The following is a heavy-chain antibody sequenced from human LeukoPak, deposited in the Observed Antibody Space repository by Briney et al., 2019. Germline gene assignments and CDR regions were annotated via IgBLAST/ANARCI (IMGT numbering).Heavy chain of an antibody. Sequence: GASVKVSCKSSGYTFTSYGISWVRKAPGQGLEWMGWISAYNGNTNYAQKLQGRVTMTTDTSTSTVYMELRSLRSDDTAVYYCARDSRVVTATPFDYWGQGTLVTVSS. CDR1: GYTFTSYG. V-gene: IGHV1-18*01. D-gene: IGHD2-21*02. CDR3: ARDSRVVTATPFDY. J-gene: IGHJ4*02. CDR2: ISAYNGNT.